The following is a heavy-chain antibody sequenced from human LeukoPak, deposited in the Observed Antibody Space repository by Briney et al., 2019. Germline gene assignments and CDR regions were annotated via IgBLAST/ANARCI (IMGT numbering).Heavy chain of an antibody. V-gene: IGHV3-48*03. CDR2: ISSSGNTI. CDR1: GFTFSSYE. Sequence: PGGSLRLSCAASGFTFSSYEMNWVRQAPGKGLEWVSYISSSGNTIYYADSVKGRFTISRDNAKNSLYLQMNSLRAEDTAVYYCARAKLYYYDSSSYYHGFDYWGQGTLVTVSS. D-gene: IGHD3-22*01. J-gene: IGHJ4*02. CDR3: ARAKLYYYDSSSYYHGFDY.